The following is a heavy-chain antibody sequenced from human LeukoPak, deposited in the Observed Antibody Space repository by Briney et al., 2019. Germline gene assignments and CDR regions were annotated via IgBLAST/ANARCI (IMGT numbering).Heavy chain of an antibody. CDR2: INPSGGST. CDR3: ARAVSYIAAAGTGRDY. V-gene: IGHV1-46*01. CDR1: GYTFTSYY. J-gene: IGHJ4*02. Sequence: ASVKVSCKASGYTFTSYYMHWVRQAPGQGLEWMGIINPSGGSTSYAQKFQGRVTTTRDTSTSTVYMELSSLRSEDTAVYYCARAVSYIAAAGTGRDYWGQGTLVTVSS. D-gene: IGHD6-13*01.